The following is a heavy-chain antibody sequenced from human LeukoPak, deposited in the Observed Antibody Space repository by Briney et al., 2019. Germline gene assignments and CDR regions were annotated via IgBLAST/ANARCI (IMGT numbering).Heavy chain of an antibody. J-gene: IGHJ4*02. CDR3: AKDRSGGGGSGARDY. CDR2: ISYNSGSI. CDR1: GFTFDECA. D-gene: IGHD3-16*01. V-gene: IGHV3-9*01. Sequence: GGSLRLSCAASGFTFDECAMHWVRQAPGKGLEWVAGISYNSGSIGYVDSVEGRFTISRDNAMNSLYLQMNSLRAEDTALYYCAKDRSGGGGSGARDYWGQGTLVTVSS.